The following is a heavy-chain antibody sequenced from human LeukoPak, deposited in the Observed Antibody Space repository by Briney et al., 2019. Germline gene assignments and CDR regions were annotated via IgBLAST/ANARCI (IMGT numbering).Heavy chain of an antibody. CDR2: IYYSGST. Sequence: SETLSLTCTVSGGSISSYYWSWIRQPPGKGLEWIGYIYYSGSTNYNPSLKSRVTISVDTSKNQFSLKLSSVTAADTAVYYCAREAYSSSRNYYYYYYMDVWGKGTTVTIPS. CDR3: AREAYSSSRNYYYYYYMDV. V-gene: IGHV4-59*01. J-gene: IGHJ6*03. D-gene: IGHD6-13*01. CDR1: GGSISSYY.